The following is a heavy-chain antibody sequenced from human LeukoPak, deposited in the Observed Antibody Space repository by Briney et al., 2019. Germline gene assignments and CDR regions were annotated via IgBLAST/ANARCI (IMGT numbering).Heavy chain of an antibody. CDR2: ISGSGGST. D-gene: IGHD3-22*01. V-gene: IGHV3-23*01. CDR1: GFTFSSDD. CDR3: AKHTYYYESSGTTALFDY. J-gene: IGHJ4*02. Sequence: TGGSLRLSCAASGFTFSSDDMSWLRQAPGKGLVWVTGISGSGGSTYYADSVKGRFTISRDNSKNTLYLRMNSLRAEDTAVYYCAKHTYYYESSGTTALFDYWGQGTLVTVSS.